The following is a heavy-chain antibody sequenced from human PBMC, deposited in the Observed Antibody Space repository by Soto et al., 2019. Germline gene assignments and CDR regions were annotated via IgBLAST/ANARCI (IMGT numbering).Heavy chain of an antibody. J-gene: IGHJ4*02. V-gene: IGHV4-61*01. CDR3: ARVHSGYDFWSDYSHFDY. CDR2: IYYSGST. D-gene: IGHD3-3*01. Sequence: SETLSLTCAVSGGSVSSGSYYWSWIRQPPGKGLEWIGYIYYSGSTSYNPYLKSRVTISVDTSKNQFSLKLSSVTAADTAVYYCARVHSGYDFWSDYSHFDYWGQGTLVTVSS. CDR1: GGSVSSGSYY.